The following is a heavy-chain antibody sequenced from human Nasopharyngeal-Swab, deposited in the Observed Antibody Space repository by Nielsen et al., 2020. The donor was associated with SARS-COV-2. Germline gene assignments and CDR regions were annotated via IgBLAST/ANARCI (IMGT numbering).Heavy chain of an antibody. CDR1: GGTFSSYA. D-gene: IGHD5-18*01. Sequence: SVKVSCKASGGTFSSYAISWVRQAPGQGLEWMGGIIPIFGTANYAQKFQGRVTITADESMSTAYMELSSLRSEDTAVYYCARVTAMAEGYYYGMDVWGQGTTVTVSS. V-gene: IGHV1-69*13. J-gene: IGHJ6*02. CDR2: IIPIFGTA. CDR3: ARVTAMAEGYYYGMDV.